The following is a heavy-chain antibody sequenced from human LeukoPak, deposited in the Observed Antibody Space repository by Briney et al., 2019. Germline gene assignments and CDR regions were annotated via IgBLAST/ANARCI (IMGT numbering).Heavy chain of an antibody. J-gene: IGHJ4*02. CDR1: GFTFSTYA. Sequence: GSLRLSCAASGFTFSTYAMIWVRQAPGKGLEWVSVIGGSGSYTYYADSVKGRFTISRDNSKDTLYLQMNSLRPEDTAVYYCARDWYDYWGQGTLVTVFS. V-gene: IGHV3-23*01. CDR2: IGGSGSYT. CDR3: ARDWYDY. D-gene: IGHD6-13*01.